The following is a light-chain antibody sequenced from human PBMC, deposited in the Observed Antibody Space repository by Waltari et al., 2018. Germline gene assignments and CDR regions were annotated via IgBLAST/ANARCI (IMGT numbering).Light chain of an antibody. CDR3: SSYAGDDNCVV. V-gene: IGLV1-44*01. CDR1: SSNIGTKT. J-gene: IGLJ2*01. CDR2: EVN. Sequence: QSVLTQPPSASGTPGQRVTISCSGSSSNIGTKTVNWYQQLPGMAPKLIVFEVNKWPPGVPPRFSGSKSGNTASLTISGLQPEDEADYYCSSYAGDDNCVVFGGGTKLTVL.